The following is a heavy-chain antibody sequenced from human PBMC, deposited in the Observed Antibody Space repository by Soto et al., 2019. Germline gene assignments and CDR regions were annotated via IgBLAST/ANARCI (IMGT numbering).Heavy chain of an antibody. V-gene: IGHV3-30*18. D-gene: IGHD4-4*01. CDR2: ISYDGSNK. J-gene: IGHJ6*02. CDR3: AKDRSVSGYYYYGMDV. CDR1: GFTFSSYG. Sequence: QVQLVESGGGVVQPGRSLRLSCAASGFTFSSYGMHWVRQAPGKGLEWVAVISYDGSNKYYADSVKGRFTIFRDNSKNTLYLQMNSLRAEDTAVYYCAKDRSVSGYYYYGMDVWGQGTTVTVSS.